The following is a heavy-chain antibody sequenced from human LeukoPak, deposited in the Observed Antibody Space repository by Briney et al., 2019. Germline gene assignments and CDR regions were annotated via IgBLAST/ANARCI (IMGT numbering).Heavy chain of an antibody. J-gene: IGHJ5*02. Sequence: SETLPLTCTVSGGSISSYYWSWIRQPPGKGLEWIGYIYYSGSTNYNPSLKSRVTISVDTSKNQFSLKLSSVTAADTAVYYCARERTGVCSSTSCYNWFDPWGQGTLVTVSS. D-gene: IGHD2-2*01. CDR1: GGSISSYY. V-gene: IGHV4-59*01. CDR3: ARERTGVCSSTSCYNWFDP. CDR2: IYYSGST.